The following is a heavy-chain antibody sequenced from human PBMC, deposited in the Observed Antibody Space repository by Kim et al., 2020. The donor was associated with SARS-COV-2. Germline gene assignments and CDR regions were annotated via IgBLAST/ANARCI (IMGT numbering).Heavy chain of an antibody. CDR2: INTNTGNP. V-gene: IGHV7-4-1*02. Sequence: ASVKVSCKASGYTFTSYAMNWVRQAPGQGLEWMGWINTNTGNPTYAQGFTGRFVFSLDTSVSTAYLQISSLKAEDTAVYYCARDGPHAYYYGSGSWVRAIDAFDIWGQGTMVTVSS. J-gene: IGHJ3*02. CDR1: GYTFTSYA. D-gene: IGHD3-10*01. CDR3: ARDGPHAYYYGSGSWVRAIDAFDI.